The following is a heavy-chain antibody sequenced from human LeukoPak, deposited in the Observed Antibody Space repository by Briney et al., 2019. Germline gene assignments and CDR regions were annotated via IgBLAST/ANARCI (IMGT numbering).Heavy chain of an antibody. D-gene: IGHD6-13*01. CDR3: ARGWWQQLNRLDY. CDR1: GGSFSGYY. V-gene: IGHV4-34*01. J-gene: IGHJ4*02. CDR2: INHSGST. Sequence: SVTLSLTCAVYGGSFSGYYWSWIRQPPGKGLEWIGEINHSGSTNYNPSLKSRVTISVDTSKNQFSLKLSSVTAADTAVYYCARGWWQQLNRLDYWGQGTLVTVSS.